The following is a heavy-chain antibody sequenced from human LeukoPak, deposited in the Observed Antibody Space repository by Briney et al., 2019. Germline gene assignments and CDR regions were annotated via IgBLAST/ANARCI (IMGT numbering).Heavy chain of an antibody. J-gene: IGHJ4*02. D-gene: IGHD1-1*01. CDR3: AKDLSPGTYDY. V-gene: IGHV3-21*04. CDR1: GFTFTSYT. CDR2: ISTSSGYI. Sequence: GGSLRLSCAASGFTFTSYTMNWVRQAPGKGLEWVSSISTSSGYIYYADSVKGRFTISRDNSKNTLYLQMNSLRAEDTAVYYCAKDLSPGTYDYWGQGTLVTVSS.